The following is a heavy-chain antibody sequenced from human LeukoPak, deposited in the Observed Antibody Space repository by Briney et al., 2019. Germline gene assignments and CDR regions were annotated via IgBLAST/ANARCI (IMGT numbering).Heavy chain of an antibody. V-gene: IGHV3-23*01. CDR3: AKDPGPVLRFLEWFLGVYFDS. Sequence: GGSLRLSCADSGFTYSSYAMSWVRQAPGKGLEWVSAISGSGGSTYYADSVKGRFTISRDNSKNTLYLQMNSLRAEDTAVYYCAKDPGPVLRFLEWFLGVYFDSCLQGSLVTVSS. CDR1: GFTYSSYA. J-gene: IGHJ4*02. D-gene: IGHD3-3*01. CDR2: ISGSGGST.